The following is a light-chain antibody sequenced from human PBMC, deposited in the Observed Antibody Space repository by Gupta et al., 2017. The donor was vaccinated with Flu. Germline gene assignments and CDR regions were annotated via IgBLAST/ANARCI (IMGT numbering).Light chain of an antibody. CDR2: GAS. Sequence: DIVLTQSPGTLSLSPGERATLSCRASQTVSSPYLAWYQQKPGQAPRLLIYGASNRATGVPDRFGGSGSGTDFTLTISRLEPEDFAVYYWHQYLNSPVFGQGTKVEIK. V-gene: IGKV3-20*01. J-gene: IGKJ1*01. CDR1: QTVSSPY. CDR3: HQYLNSPV.